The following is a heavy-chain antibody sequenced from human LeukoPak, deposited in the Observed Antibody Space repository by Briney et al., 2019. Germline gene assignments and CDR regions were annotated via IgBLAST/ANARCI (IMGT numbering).Heavy chain of an antibody. Sequence: ASVKVSCKASGYTFTSYGISWVRQAPGQALEWMGWISAYNGNTNYEQKLQGRVTMPTHTSTSTAYMEVSSLRSDDTAVYYCARSSSRQLAYYWGQGTLVTVSS. J-gene: IGHJ4*02. CDR1: GYTFTSYG. V-gene: IGHV1-18*01. CDR3: ARSSSRQLAYY. CDR2: ISAYNGNT. D-gene: IGHD6-6*01.